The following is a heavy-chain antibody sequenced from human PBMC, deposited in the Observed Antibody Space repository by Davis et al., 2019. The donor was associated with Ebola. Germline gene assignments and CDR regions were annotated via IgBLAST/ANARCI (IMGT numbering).Heavy chain of an antibody. CDR3: TCSSDGMDV. V-gene: IGHV3-73*01. J-gene: IGHJ6*02. CDR2: IRSKANSYAT. Sequence: GGSLRLSCAASGFTFSSYGMHWVRQASGKGLEWVGRIRSKANSYATAYAASVKGRFTISRDDSKNTAYLQMNSLKTEDTAVYYCTCSSDGMDVWGQGPRSPSP. CDR1: GFTFSSYG. D-gene: IGHD3-10*02.